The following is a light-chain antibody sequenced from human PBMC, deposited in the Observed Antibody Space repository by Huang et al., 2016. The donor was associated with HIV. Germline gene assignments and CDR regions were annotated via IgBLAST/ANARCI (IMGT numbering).Light chain of an antibody. CDR1: QSVGSS. J-gene: IGKJ3*01. CDR3: QHRSNLFT. Sequence: EIVLTQSPATLSLSPGESATLSCRASQSVGSSLAWHQQKAGQPPMLLIYDTSVRATGIPARFIGSGSGTDFTLTISRLEPEDFAVYDGQHRSNLFTFGPGTKVDAK. CDR2: DTS. V-gene: IGKV3-11*01.